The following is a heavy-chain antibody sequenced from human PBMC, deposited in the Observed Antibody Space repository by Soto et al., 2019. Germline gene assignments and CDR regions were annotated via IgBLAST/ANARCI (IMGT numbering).Heavy chain of an antibody. J-gene: IGHJ4*02. V-gene: IGHV4-39*01. D-gene: IGHD6-6*01. CDR1: GGSISSSSYY. CDR2: IYYSGST. Sequence: SETLSLTCTVSGGSISSSSYYWGWIRQPPGKGLEWIGSIYYSGSTYYNPSLKSRVTISVDTSKNQFSLKLSSVTAADTAVYYCARRIAARQGYFDYWGQGTLVTVSS. CDR3: ARRIAARQGYFDY.